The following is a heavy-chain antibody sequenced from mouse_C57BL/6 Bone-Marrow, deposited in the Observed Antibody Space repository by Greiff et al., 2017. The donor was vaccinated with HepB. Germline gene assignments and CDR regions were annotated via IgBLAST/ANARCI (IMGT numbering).Heavy chain of an antibody. V-gene: IGHV1-54*01. CDR3: ARRVLSTTVVAPFGY. D-gene: IGHD1-1*01. J-gene: IGHJ2*01. Sequence: VKLVESGAELVRPGTSVKVSCKASGYSFTNYLIEWVKQRPGQGLEWIGVINPGSGGTNYNEKFKGKATLTADKSSSTAYMQLSSLTSEDSAVYFCARRVLSTTVVAPFGYWGQGTTLTVSS. CDR2: INPGSGGT. CDR1: GYSFTNYL.